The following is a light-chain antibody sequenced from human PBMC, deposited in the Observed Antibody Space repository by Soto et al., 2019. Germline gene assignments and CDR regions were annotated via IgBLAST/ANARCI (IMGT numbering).Light chain of an antibody. Sequence: EIVMTQSPATLSVSPGDRVTVSCRASQSISSHLAWYKQRPGQAPRLLIYNAFIRATGIPARFSAGGSGTEFTLTISSLQSEDFAVYYCQQYNQWATFGQGTKVDIK. CDR2: NAF. CDR1: QSISSH. V-gene: IGKV3-15*01. J-gene: IGKJ1*01. CDR3: QQYNQWAT.